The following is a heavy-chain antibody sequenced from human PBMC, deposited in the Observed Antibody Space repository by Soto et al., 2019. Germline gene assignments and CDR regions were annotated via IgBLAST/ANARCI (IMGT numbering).Heavy chain of an antibody. CDR2: INHSGST. CDR1: GGSFSGYY. Sequence: SETLSLTCAVYGGSFSGYYWSWIRQPPGKGLEWIGEINHSGSTNYNPSLKSRVTISVDTSKNQFSLKLSSVTAADTAVYYCARVEIEWFGELLTYGMDVWGQGTTVTVSS. CDR3: ARVEIEWFGELLTYGMDV. J-gene: IGHJ6*02. D-gene: IGHD3-10*01. V-gene: IGHV4-34*01.